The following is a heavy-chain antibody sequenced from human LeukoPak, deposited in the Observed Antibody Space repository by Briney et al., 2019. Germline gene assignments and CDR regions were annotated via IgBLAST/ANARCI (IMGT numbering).Heavy chain of an antibody. V-gene: IGHV3-9*01. J-gene: IGHJ4*02. CDR2: ISRNSGSI. CDR1: GFTFDDYA. Sequence: GGSLRLSCAASGFTFDDYAMHWVRQAPGKGLEWVSGISRNSGSIGYADSVKGRFTISRDNAKDSLYLQMNSLRAEDTALYYCAKDVEVDTAMVPYYFDYWGQGTLVTVSS. D-gene: IGHD5-18*01. CDR3: AKDVEVDTAMVPYYFDY.